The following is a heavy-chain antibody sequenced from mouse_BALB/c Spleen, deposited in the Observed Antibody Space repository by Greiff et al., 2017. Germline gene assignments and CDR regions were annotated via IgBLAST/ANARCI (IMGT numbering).Heavy chain of an antibody. CDR1: GYSITSDYA. D-gene: IGHD2-2*01. Sequence: EVKLQESGPGLVKPSQSLSLTCTVTGYSITSDYAWIWIRQFPGNKLEWMGYISYSGSTSYNPSLKSRISITRDTSKNQFFLQLNSVTTEDTATYYCARIYYGYDEGYYYAMDYWGQGTSVTVSS. CDR3: ARIYYGYDEGYYYAMDY. J-gene: IGHJ4*01. V-gene: IGHV3-2*02. CDR2: ISYSGST.